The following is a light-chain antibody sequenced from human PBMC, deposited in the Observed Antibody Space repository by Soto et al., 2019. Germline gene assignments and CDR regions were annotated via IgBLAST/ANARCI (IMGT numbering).Light chain of an antibody. CDR1: QRVTSSY. Sequence: DIVLTQSPGPRLLSSGETATLSCRASQRVTSSYLAWYQQKPGQAHRLLIYGASSRATGIPDRFSGSGSGTDFTLTISRLEPEDFAVYYGQQYGSSPQTVGQGTKVDIK. V-gene: IGKV3-20*01. J-gene: IGKJ1*01. CDR2: GAS. CDR3: QQYGSSPQT.